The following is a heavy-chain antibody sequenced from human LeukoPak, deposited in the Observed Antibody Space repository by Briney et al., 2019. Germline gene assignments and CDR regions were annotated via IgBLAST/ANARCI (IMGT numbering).Heavy chain of an antibody. CDR1: GLYVSSDY. V-gene: IGHV3-53*01. CDR3: ARVLSGTFDY. J-gene: IGHJ4*02. CDR2: IYPDSLT. D-gene: IGHD1-26*01. Sequence: GGSLRLSCAASGLYVSSDYMTWVRQPPGKGLQWVSVIYPDSLTYYADSVKGRFTISRDDSKNTLYLQMNSLRAEDTAIYSCARVLSGTFDYWGQGTLVTVS.